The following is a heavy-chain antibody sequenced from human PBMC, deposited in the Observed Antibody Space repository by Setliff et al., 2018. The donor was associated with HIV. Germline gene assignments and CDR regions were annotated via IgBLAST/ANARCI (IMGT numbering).Heavy chain of an antibody. V-gene: IGHV4-38-2*01. CDR2: IYHSGST. Sequence: NPSETLSLTCAVSSYSISSGYYWGWIRQPPGKGLEWIGNIYHSGSTYYNPSLKSRVTISVDTSKNQFSLKLSSVTAADTAVYYCARVQVSGTYPIDYWGQGTLVTVS. CDR1: SYSISSGYY. J-gene: IGHJ4*02. D-gene: IGHD3-10*01. CDR3: ARVQVSGTYPIDY.